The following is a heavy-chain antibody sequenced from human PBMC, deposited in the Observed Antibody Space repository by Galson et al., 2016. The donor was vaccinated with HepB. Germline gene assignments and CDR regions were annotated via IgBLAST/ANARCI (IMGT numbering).Heavy chain of an antibody. CDR1: GFTFDDYA. Sequence: SLRLSCAASGFTFDDYAMHWVRQAPGKGPEWVSSISWNSGIIAYADSVKGRVTIARDNAKNSLYLQMNSLRAEDTALYYCAKGDFSGGENDSWGQGTLVTVSS. D-gene: IGHD2-21*01. CDR2: ISWNSGII. V-gene: IGHV3-9*01. J-gene: IGHJ4*02. CDR3: AKGDFSGGENDS.